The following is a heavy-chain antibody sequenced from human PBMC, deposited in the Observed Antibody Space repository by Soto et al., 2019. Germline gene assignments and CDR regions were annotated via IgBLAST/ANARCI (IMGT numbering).Heavy chain of an antibody. Sequence: EVQLVQSGAEVKKPGGSLKISCKGSGYSFTNYWIGWARQMPGKGLAWMGIIHPGDSDTRYSASFHGQVTISADESINTAYLQWSSLKASDTAMYYCARHTRSGTSCYAIDYWGQGTLVTVSS. CDR1: GYSFTNYW. CDR2: IHPGDSDT. CDR3: ARHTRSGTSCYAIDY. D-gene: IGHD2-2*01. J-gene: IGHJ4*02. V-gene: IGHV5-51*01.